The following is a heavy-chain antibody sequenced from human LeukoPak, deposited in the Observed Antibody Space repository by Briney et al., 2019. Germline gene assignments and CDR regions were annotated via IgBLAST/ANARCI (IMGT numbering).Heavy chain of an antibody. D-gene: IGHD5-24*01. CDR1: GGSISSYY. V-gene: IGHV4-59*08. J-gene: IGHJ3*02. Sequence: PSETLSLTCTVSGGSISSYYWSWIRQPPGKGLEWIGYIYYSGSTNYNPSLKSRVTISVDTSKNQFSPKLSSVTAADTAVYYCASVEMATIGAFDIWGQGTMVTVSS. CDR2: IYYSGST. CDR3: ASVEMATIGAFDI.